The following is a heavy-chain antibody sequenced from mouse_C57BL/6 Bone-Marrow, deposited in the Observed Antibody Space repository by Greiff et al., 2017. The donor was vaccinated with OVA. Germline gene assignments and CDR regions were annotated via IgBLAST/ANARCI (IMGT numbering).Heavy chain of an antibody. CDR2: IDPETGGT. CDR3: TRRGGGLYAMDY. CDR1: GYTFTDYE. Sequence: VKLMESGAELVRPGASVTLSCKASGYTFTDYEMHWVKQTPVHGLEWIGAIDPETGGTAYNQKFKGKAILTADKSSSTAYMELRSLTSEDSAVYYCTRRGGGLYAMDYWGQGTSVTVSS. J-gene: IGHJ4*01. V-gene: IGHV1-15*01. D-gene: IGHD1-1*02.